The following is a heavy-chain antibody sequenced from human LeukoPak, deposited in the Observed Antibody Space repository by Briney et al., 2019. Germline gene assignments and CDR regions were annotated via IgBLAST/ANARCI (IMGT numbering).Heavy chain of an antibody. CDR1: GFTFSSYA. D-gene: IGHD5-24*01. Sequence: PGGSLRLSCAASGFTFSSYAMHWVRQAPGKGLEWVAVILYDGSNKYYADSVKGRFTISRDNSKNTLYLQMNSLRAEDTAVYYCARSMGDGYNWGIDYWGQGTLVTVSS. CDR2: ILYDGSNK. J-gene: IGHJ4*02. V-gene: IGHV3-30*04. CDR3: ARSMGDGYNWGIDY.